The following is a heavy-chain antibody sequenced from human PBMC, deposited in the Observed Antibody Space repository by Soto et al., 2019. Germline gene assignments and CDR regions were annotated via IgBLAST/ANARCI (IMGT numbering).Heavy chain of an antibody. J-gene: IGHJ5*02. CDR2: IIPIFGTA. CDR1: GGTFSSYA. Sequence: GASVKVSCKASGGTFSSYAISWVRQAPGQGLEWMGGIIPIFGTANYAQKFQGRVTITADESTSTAYMELSSLRSEDTAVYYCAGSGVVVAATVTNWFDPWGQGTLVTVSS. V-gene: IGHV1-69*13. CDR3: AGSGVVVAATVTNWFDP. D-gene: IGHD2-15*01.